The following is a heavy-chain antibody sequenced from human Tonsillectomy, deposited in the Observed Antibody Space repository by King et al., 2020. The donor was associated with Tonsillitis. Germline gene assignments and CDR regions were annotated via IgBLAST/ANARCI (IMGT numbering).Heavy chain of an antibody. V-gene: IGHV4-39*01. D-gene: IGHD1-26*01. CDR1: GGSISSSSYY. CDR3: ARLYAPGVIVGGLDAFDI. J-gene: IGHJ3*02. CDR2: IYYSGST. Sequence: QLQESGPGLVKPSETLSLTCTVSGGSISSSSYYWGWIRQPPGKGLEWIGSIYYSGSTYYNPSLKSRVTISVDTSKNQFSLKLSSVTAADTAVYYCARLYAPGVIVGGLDAFDIWGQGTMVTVSS.